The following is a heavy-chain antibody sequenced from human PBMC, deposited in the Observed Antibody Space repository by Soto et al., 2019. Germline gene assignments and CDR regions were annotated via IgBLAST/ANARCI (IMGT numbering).Heavy chain of an antibody. CDR3: VKGAGVKQWQIEYFFY. CDR2: ISGSGGST. Sequence: GGSLRLSCAASGFTFSSYAMSWVRQAPGKGLEWVSAISGSGGSTYYADSVKGRFTISRNNSKNTLDLQMNSLGAEDTAVYYCVKGAGVKQWQIEYFFYGGQGTLVTVSS. CDR1: GFTFSSYA. D-gene: IGHD6-19*01. J-gene: IGHJ4*02. V-gene: IGHV3-23*01.